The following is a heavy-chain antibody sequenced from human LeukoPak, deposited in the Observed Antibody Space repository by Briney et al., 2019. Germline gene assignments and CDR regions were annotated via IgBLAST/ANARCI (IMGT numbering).Heavy chain of an antibody. Sequence: PGGSLRLSCAASGFTFSSYAMHWVRQAPGKGLEWVAVISYDGSNKYYADSVKGRFTISRDNSKNTLYLQMNSLGAEDTAVYYCAKSIAVASPQGYWGQGTLVTVSS. CDR2: ISYDGSNK. CDR1: GFTFSSYA. J-gene: IGHJ4*02. V-gene: IGHV3-30*04. CDR3: AKSIAVASPQGY. D-gene: IGHD6-19*01.